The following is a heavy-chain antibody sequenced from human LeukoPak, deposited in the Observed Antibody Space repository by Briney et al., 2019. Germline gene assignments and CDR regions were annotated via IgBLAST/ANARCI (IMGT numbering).Heavy chain of an antibody. V-gene: IGHV4-34*01. CDR3: ARDIAVAFFDY. J-gene: IGHJ4*02. CDR2: INHSGST. Sequence: SETLSLTCAVYGGSFSGYYWSWIRPPPGKGLEWIGEINHSGSTNYNPSLKSRVTISVDTSKNKFSLKLSSVTAADTAVYYCARDIAVAFFDYWGQGTLVTVSS. D-gene: IGHD6-19*01. CDR1: GGSFSGYY.